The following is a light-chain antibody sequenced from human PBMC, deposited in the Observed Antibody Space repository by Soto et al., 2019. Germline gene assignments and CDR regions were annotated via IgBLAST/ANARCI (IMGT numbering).Light chain of an antibody. Sequence: EIVLTQSLGTLSLSPGERATLACRASQSVPSSYLAWYQQRPGQAPRLLIYDASSRATGIPDRFSGSESGTDFTLTISSLEPEDFAVYYCQQYAWSPLTFGQGTRLEIK. J-gene: IGKJ5*01. CDR3: QQYAWSPLT. CDR1: QSVPSSY. CDR2: DAS. V-gene: IGKV3-20*01.